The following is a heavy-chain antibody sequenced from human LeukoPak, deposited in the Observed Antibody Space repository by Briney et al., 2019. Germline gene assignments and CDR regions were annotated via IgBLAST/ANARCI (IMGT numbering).Heavy chain of an antibody. CDR3: ARVAWFGELTTPLYYFDC. Sequence: GGSLRLSCAASGFTFSSYSMNWVRQAPGKGLEWVSSISSSSSYIYYADSVKGRFTISRDNAKNSLYLQMNSLRAEDTAVYYCARVAWFGELTTPLYYFDCWGQGTLVTVSS. CDR2: ISSSSSYI. D-gene: IGHD3-10*01. CDR1: GFTFSSYS. V-gene: IGHV3-21*01. J-gene: IGHJ4*02.